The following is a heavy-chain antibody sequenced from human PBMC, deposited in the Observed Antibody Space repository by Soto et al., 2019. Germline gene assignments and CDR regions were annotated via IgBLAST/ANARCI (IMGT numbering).Heavy chain of an antibody. V-gene: IGHV4-39*01. Sequence: SETLSLTCTVSGGSISSSSYYWGWIRQPPGKGLEWIGSIYYSGSTYYNPSLKSRVTISVDTSKNQFSLKLSSVTAADTAVYYCASHLLHRLFLGPLDYWGQGTLVT. CDR3: ASHLLHRLFLGPLDY. D-gene: IGHD3-3*01. CDR2: IYYSGST. CDR1: GGSISSSSYY. J-gene: IGHJ4*02.